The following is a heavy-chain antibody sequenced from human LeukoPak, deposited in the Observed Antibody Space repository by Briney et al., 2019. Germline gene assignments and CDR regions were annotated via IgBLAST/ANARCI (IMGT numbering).Heavy chain of an antibody. Sequence: PGWSLSLSCAASGLTFSSFAMSWVRRAPGRGLEGISGISDTGDRPDNADPCKGRLTNSRDNSKNTLYLQMNSLRVEDTAVYYVANGWLGGYLESWGGGTQVSVSS. CDR3: ANGWLGGYLES. CDR2: ISDTGDRP. D-gene: IGHD6-25*01. V-gene: IGHV3-23*01. CDR1: GLTFSSFA. J-gene: IGHJ4*02.